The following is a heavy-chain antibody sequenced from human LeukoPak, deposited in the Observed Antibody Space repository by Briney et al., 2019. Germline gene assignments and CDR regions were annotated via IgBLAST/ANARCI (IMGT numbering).Heavy chain of an antibody. CDR1: GFAFSSYA. D-gene: IGHD6-13*01. J-gene: IGHJ3*02. CDR2: ISGSGSGT. CDR3: ARGIASAGNDAFDI. V-gene: IGHV3-23*01. Sequence: GGSLRLSCAASGFAFSSYALSWVRQAPGKGLDWVSAISGSGSGTYYADSVKGRFSISRDNSRNSLYLHLKSLRADDTAIYYCARGIASAGNDAFDIWGQGTMVTVSS.